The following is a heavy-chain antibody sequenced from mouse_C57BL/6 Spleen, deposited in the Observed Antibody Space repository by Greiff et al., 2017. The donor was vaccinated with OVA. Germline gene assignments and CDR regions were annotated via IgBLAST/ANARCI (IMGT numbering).Heavy chain of an antibody. CDR2: IYPGSGIT. CDR1: GYTFPDSY. J-gene: IGHJ1*03. V-gene: IGHV1-76*01. D-gene: IGHD1-1*01. Sequence: VQLQQSGAELGGPGASVKLSCKVLGYTFPDSYINWVKQRPGQGLGWIARIYPGSGITYYNEKFKGKATLTAEKSSSTAYMQLSSLTSEDSAVYFCASSVTTVVAEDWYFDVWGTGTTVTVSS. CDR3: ASSVTTVVAEDWYFDV.